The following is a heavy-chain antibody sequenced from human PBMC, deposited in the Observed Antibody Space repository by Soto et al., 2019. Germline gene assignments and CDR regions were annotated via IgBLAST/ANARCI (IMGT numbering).Heavy chain of an antibody. Sequence: SETQSVRCIVSGGSIGGFDWSWTRQPPGKGLERIGDINSSGGTNYNPSLASRVTISVDRSRNQFSLKLRSVTAADTAVYYCARGAWSNDHWGQGILVTVSS. D-gene: IGHD6-19*01. CDR2: INSSGGT. V-gene: IGHV4-59*01. CDR1: GGSIGGFD. J-gene: IGHJ4*02. CDR3: ARGAWSNDH.